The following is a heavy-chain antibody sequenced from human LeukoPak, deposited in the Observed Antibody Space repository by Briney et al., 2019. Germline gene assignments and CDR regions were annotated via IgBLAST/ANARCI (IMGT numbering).Heavy chain of an antibody. CDR1: GGTFISYA. CDR3: ARESLSYGDRDY. D-gene: IGHD4-17*01. Sequence: SVKVSCKASGGTFISYAISWVRQAPGQGLEWMGGIIPIFGTANYAQKFQGRVTITTDESTSTAYMELSSLRSEDTAVYYCARESLSYGDRDYWGQGTLVTVSS. CDR2: IIPIFGTA. J-gene: IGHJ4*02. V-gene: IGHV1-69*05.